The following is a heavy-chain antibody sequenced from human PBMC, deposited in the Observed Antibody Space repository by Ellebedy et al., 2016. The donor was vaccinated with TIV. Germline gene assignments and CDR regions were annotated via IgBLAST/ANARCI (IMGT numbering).Heavy chain of an antibody. V-gene: IGHV1-69*13. CDR2: IIPIFGTA. CDR1: GYTFTSYA. CDR3: ARPPFGYGSGSYYSY. J-gene: IGHJ4*02. Sequence: ASVKVSCKASGYTFTSYAISWVRQAPGQGLEWMGGIIPIFGTANYAQKFQGRVTITADESTSTAYMELSSLRSEDTAVYYCARPPFGYGSGSYYSYWGQGTLVTVSS. D-gene: IGHD3-10*01.